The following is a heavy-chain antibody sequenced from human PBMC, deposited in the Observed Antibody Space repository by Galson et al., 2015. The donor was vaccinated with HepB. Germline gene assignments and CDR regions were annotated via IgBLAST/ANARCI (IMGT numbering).Heavy chain of an antibody. D-gene: IGHD5-24*01. CDR2: ISSSSTI. J-gene: IGHJ4*02. V-gene: IGHV3-48*04. Sequence: SLRLSCAASGFTFSSYSMNWVRQAPGKGLEWVSYISSSSTIYYADSVKGRFTISRDNAKNSLYLQMNSLRAEDTAVYYCARDGGVEMARALDYWGQGPWSPSPQ. CDR3: ARDGGVEMARALDY. CDR1: GFTFSSYS.